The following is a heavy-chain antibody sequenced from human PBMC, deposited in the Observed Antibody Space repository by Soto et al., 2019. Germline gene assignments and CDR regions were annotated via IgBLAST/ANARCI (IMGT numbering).Heavy chain of an antibody. CDR1: GYTFSAFY. CDR3: ARKAAAAYKVWFDP. CDR2: FNPSSGAT. Sequence: ASLKVSCKASGYTFSAFYIHWVRQDPGQGLEWMGWFNPSSGATTYAQKFQGRVTMTRVTSINTAYMDLSRLKSADTAVYYCARKAAAAYKVWFDPWGQGTLVTVSS. J-gene: IGHJ5*02. V-gene: IGHV1-2*02. D-gene: IGHD6-13*01.